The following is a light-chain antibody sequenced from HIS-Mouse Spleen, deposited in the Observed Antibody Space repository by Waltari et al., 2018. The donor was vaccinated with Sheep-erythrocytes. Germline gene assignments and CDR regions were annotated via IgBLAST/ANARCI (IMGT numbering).Light chain of an antibody. CDR3: CSYAGSYTLV. CDR1: SSAVGGYNL. J-gene: IGLJ2*01. Sequence: QSALTQPASVSGSPGQSITISCTGTSSAVGGYNLVSWYQQHPGKAPKLMIYEGSKRPSGVSNRFSGSKSGNTASLTISGLQAEDEADYYCCSYAGSYTLVFGGGTKLTVL. CDR2: EGS. V-gene: IGLV2-23*01.